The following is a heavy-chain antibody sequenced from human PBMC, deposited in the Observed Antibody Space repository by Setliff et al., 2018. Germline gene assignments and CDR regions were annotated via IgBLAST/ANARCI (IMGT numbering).Heavy chain of an antibody. J-gene: IGHJ4*02. CDR3: ARDSQGSGCYDY. V-gene: IGHV4-59*11. CDR1: GGSISSHY. Sequence: SETLSLTCTVSGGSISSHYWSWIRQPPGKGLEWIGYIYYSGSTNYNPSLKSRVTISVDTSKNQFSLKLSSVTAADTAVYYCARDSQGSGCYDYWGQGTLVTVSS. CDR2: IYYSGST. D-gene: IGHD6-19*01.